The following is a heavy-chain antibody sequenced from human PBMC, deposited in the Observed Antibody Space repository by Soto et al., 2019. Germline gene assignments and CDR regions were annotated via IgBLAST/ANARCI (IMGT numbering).Heavy chain of an antibody. V-gene: IGHV5-51*01. CDR3: ARRYDKAWYFVS. J-gene: IGHJ4*01. D-gene: IGHD5-12*01. CDR2: IYPGDSDT. CDR1: GYSLCNYW. Sequence: LQISCKGSGYSLCNYWSSRVRQMPGKGLEWMGIIYPGDSDTRYTPSFQGQVTISADKSISTAYLQWSSLKASDTAIYYCARRYDKAWYFVSWGQGTLVTVSS.